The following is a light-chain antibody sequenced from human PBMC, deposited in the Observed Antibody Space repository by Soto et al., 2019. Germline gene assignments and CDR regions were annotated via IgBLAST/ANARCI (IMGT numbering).Light chain of an antibody. Sequence: ILMTQSPSTLSASVGDRVTITCRASQSVTRFLAWYQQKPGKAPKRLIYKASTLGGGVPSRFSGGGSGTDFTLTISSPQPDDSATYYCQQYVSYSSFGPGTKVEIK. CDR2: KAS. V-gene: IGKV1-5*03. CDR3: QQYVSYSS. CDR1: QSVTRF. J-gene: IGKJ3*01.